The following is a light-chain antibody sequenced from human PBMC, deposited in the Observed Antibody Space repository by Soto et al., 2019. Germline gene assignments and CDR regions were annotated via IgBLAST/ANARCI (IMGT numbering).Light chain of an antibody. CDR2: GAS. J-gene: IGKJ2*01. CDR3: QQYDSSPYT. V-gene: IGKV3-20*01. Sequence: EIVLTQSRGTLSLSPGERATLSCRASQSVRSNNLAWYQQKPGQTPRLLIYGASNRATGIPDRFSGSGSGTDFTLTISRLEPEDFAVYHCQQYDSSPYTFGQGTKLEIK. CDR1: QSVRSNN.